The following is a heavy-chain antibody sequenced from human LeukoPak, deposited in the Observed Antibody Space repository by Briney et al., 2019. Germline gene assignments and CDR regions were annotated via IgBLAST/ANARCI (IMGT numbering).Heavy chain of an antibody. J-gene: IGHJ4*02. D-gene: IGHD3-10*01. Sequence: ASVKVSCKASGYTFTSYGISWVRQAPGQGLEWMGWISAYNGNTNYAQKLQGRVTMTTDTSTSTAYMELRSLRSDDTAVYYCARGWAYGSGSYPFDYWGQGTLVTVSS. V-gene: IGHV1-18*01. CDR3: ARGWAYGSGSYPFDY. CDR1: GYTFTSYG. CDR2: ISAYNGNT.